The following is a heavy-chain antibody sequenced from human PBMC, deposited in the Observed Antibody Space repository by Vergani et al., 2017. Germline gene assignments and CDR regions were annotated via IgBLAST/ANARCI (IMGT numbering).Heavy chain of an antibody. Sequence: EVQLVQSGAEVKKPGESLKISCQISGYSFTNYWIGWVRQMPGKGLEWMGIIHPADYDTRYSPSFQGQVTITVEKSISTAYLQRSSLGASDSAMYYCARLYGRDSSGSKYFDYWGQGTLVTVSS. V-gene: IGHV5-51*01. CDR1: GYSFTNYW. CDR2: IHPADYDT. CDR3: ARLYGRDSSGSKYFDY. D-gene: IGHD3-22*01. J-gene: IGHJ4*02.